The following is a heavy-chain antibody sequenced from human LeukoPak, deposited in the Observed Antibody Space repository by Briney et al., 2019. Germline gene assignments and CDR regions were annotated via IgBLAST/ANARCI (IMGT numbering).Heavy chain of an antibody. CDR2: INHSGST. CDR1: GGSFSGYY. Sequence: SETLSLTCAVYGGSFSGYYWSWIRQPPGKGLEWIGEINHSGSTNYNPSLKSRVTISVDTSKNQFSLKLSSVTAADTAVYYCARRKSYYYGSGSYYNGVGYFDYWGQGTLVTVSS. CDR3: ARRKSYYYGSGSYYNGVGYFDY. D-gene: IGHD3-10*01. V-gene: IGHV4-34*01. J-gene: IGHJ4*02.